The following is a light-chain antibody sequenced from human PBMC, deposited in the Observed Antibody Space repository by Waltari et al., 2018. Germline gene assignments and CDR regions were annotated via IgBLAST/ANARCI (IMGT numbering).Light chain of an antibody. V-gene: IGKV4-1*01. CDR1: RSVLYSTNNKNY. CDR3: QHDDELPLT. CDR2: WAS. J-gene: IGKJ4*01. Sequence: DMLLTQTPDSLAVSLGDRAPTNSKSLRSVLYSTNNKNYLAWYQQKPGQLPRLLIYWASTRESEVPDRFSGSGSGTDFTLTISSLQAEDVAVYYCQHDDELPLTFGGGTKVEIK.